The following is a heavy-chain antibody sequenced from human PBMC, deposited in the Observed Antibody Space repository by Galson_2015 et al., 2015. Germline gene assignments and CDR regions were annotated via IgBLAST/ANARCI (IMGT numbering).Heavy chain of an antibody. V-gene: IGHV3-7*04. CDR1: GISFSSYW. D-gene: IGHD4-23*01. CDR2: IKQDGSEK. CDR3: ARGAFPTTVVSPYGYFDL. Sequence: SLRLSCAASGISFSSYWMSWVRQPPGKGLEWVASIKQDGSEKYYLDSVKGRFTISRDNAQNSLYLQMNSLRVEDATVYYCARGAFPTTVVSPYGYFDLSGRGTLVTVSS. J-gene: IGHJ2*01.